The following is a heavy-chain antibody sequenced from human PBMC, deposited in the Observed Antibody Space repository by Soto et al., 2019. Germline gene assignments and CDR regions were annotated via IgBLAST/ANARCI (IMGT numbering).Heavy chain of an antibody. D-gene: IGHD3-16*01. CDR3: AGPTYYFHY. Sequence: QVQLQESGPGLLKPTQTLSLTCTVSGDSVYSRPHSWTWIRQLPDKGLEYIGYIYYSGTTYYNPSLKSRVTISLATSKNQFYLNLTSVTAADTAVYYCAGPTYYFHYWGQGALVTVSS. J-gene: IGHJ4*02. V-gene: IGHV4-31*03. CDR2: IYYSGTT. CDR1: GDSVYSRPHS.